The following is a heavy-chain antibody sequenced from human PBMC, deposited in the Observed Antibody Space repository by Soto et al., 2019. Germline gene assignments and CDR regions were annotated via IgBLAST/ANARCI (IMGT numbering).Heavy chain of an antibody. CDR2: MNPNSGNT. Sequence: GASVTVSCKDSGYTLTSYDINWVRQAPGQGLEWMGWMNPNSGNTGYAQKFQGRVTMTRNTSISTAYMELSSLRSEDTAVYYCARTLYGDNVDYWGQGTLVTVSS. CDR1: GYTLTSYD. CDR3: ARTLYGDNVDY. V-gene: IGHV1-8*01. D-gene: IGHD4-17*01. J-gene: IGHJ4*02.